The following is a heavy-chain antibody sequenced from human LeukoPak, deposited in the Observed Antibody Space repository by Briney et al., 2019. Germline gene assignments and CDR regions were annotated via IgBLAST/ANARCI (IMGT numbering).Heavy chain of an antibody. Sequence: SDTLSVNCAVTGVSFNDYYWSSFLQTPLKGLEWIGEINHSGYTNDSPSLKSRVTLSIDTSRKQFSLNLRSVTVADTGIYYCARMTTGHDYWGQGTLVTVSS. CDR1: GVSFNDYY. V-gene: IGHV4-34*01. J-gene: IGHJ4*02. D-gene: IGHD4-17*01. CDR2: INHSGYT. CDR3: ARMTTGHDY.